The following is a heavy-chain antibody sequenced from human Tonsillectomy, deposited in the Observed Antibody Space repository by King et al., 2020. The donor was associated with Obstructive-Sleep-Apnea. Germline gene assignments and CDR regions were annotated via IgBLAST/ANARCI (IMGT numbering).Heavy chain of an antibody. CDR3: ARVLGMDV. J-gene: IGHJ6*02. CDR1: GFTFSSYS. D-gene: IGHD2/OR15-2a*01. V-gene: IGHV3-48*04. CDR2: ISSSSSTL. Sequence: VQLVESGGGLVQPGGSLRLSCAASGFTFSSYSMNWVRQAPGKGLEWVSYISSSSSTLYYADSVKGRFTISRDNAKNSLYLQMNSRRAEDTAVYYCARVLGMDVWGQGTTVTVSS.